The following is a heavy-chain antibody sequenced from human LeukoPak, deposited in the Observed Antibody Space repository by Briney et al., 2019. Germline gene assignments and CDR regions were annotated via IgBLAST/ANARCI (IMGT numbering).Heavy chain of an antibody. CDR2: FDPEDGET. Sequence: GASVKVSCKVSGYTPTELSMHWVRQAPGKGLEWMGGFDPEDGETIYAQKFQGRVTMTEDTSTDTAYMELSSLRSEDTAVYYCATALIGYCSSTSCYRTDYWGQGTLVTVSS. J-gene: IGHJ4*02. V-gene: IGHV1-24*01. D-gene: IGHD2-2*01. CDR3: ATALIGYCSSTSCYRTDY. CDR1: GYTPTELS.